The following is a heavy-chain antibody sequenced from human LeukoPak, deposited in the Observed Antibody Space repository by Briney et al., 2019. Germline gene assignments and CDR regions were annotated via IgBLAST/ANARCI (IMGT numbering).Heavy chain of an antibody. CDR1: GYSFTNYW. D-gene: IGHD6-19*01. CDR3: ARLLTVAGTSHGMDV. J-gene: IGHJ6*02. Sequence: GESLKVSCQGSGYSFTNYWIGWVRQMPGKGLEWMGLIYPGDSDTRYSPSFQGQVTISADKSINTAYLQWRGLKASDTAMYYCARLLTVAGTSHGMDVWGQGSTVTASS. V-gene: IGHV5-51*01. CDR2: IYPGDSDT.